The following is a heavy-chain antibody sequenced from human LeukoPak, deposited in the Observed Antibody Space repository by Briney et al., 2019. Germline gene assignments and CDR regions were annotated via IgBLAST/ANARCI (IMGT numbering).Heavy chain of an antibody. V-gene: IGHV1-2*02. J-gene: IGHJ5*02. D-gene: IGHD3-22*01. CDR3: ATSHYDSSAPGPGAREPWSLSPLRS. Sequence: GASVKVSCKASGYTFIGYYMHWVRQAPGHGREWMGWINPNRGGTNYVQKFPGRVTMTTDTSIRTADMEMSRLRSEHTTVCYCATSHYDSSAPGPGAREPWSLSPLRSWGQGTLVTVSS. CDR2: INPNRGGT. CDR1: GYTFIGYY.